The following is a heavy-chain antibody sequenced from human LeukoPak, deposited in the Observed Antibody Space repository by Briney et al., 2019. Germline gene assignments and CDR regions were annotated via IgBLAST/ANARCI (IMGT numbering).Heavy chain of an antibody. V-gene: IGHV3-21*01. CDR3: VREFEPDYFDY. D-gene: IGHD1-14*01. CDR2: ISSSGLYI. Sequence: PGGSLRLSCTVSGFTFSGYTMHWVRQAPGKGLEWVSSISSSGLYIYFADSLKGRFTISRDNAKNSLYLQVNSLRAEDTAVYYCVREFEPDYFDYWGQGTLVTVSS. CDR1: GFTFSGYT. J-gene: IGHJ4*02.